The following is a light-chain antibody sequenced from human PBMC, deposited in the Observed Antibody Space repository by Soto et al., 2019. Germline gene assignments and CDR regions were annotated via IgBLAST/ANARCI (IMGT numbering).Light chain of an antibody. Sequence: AIQMTQSPSSLSASVGDTVTITCRASQGIRRDLSWYQQKPGEAPKLLIYSASDLQGAVPSRFRGSGSGTDFTLTFSSVQPEDFATYYCHQDFNIPRTFGQGTKVEV. CDR2: SAS. CDR3: HQDFNIPRT. J-gene: IGKJ1*01. V-gene: IGKV1-6*01. CDR1: QGIRRD.